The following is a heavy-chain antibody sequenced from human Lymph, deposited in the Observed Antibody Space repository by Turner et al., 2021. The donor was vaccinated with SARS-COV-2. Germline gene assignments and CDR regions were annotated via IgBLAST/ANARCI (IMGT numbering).Heavy chain of an antibody. D-gene: IGHD6-19*01. J-gene: IGHJ6*02. CDR2: LSTYNGNT. Sequence: QVQLVQSGAEVKKPWDSVKVSCKGSGYTCTSYGISGVRQAPGQGLEWMGWLSTYNGNTNYAQKLQGRVTMTTDTSTSTAYMELRSLRSDDTAVYYCAVAGMNYDLLWKTYYYYGMDVWGQGTTVTVSS. V-gene: IGHV1-18*01. CDR1: GYTCTSYG. CDR3: AVAGMNYDLLWKTYYYYGMDV.